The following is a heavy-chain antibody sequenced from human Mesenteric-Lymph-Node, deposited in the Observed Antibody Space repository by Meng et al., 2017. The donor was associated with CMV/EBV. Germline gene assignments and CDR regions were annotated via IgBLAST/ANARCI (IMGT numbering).Heavy chain of an antibody. J-gene: IGHJ4*01. V-gene: IGHV1-8*01. Sequence: ASVKVSCKASGYTFTSYDINWVRQATGQGLEWMGWMNPNSGNTGYAQKFQGRVTMTRNTSISTAYMELSSLRSEDTAVYYCARGAYLYYDASGYKPPHDYWGHGTLVTVSS. CDR3: ARGAYLYYDASGYKPPHDY. D-gene: IGHD3-22*01. CDR2: MNPNSGNT. CDR1: GYTFTSYD.